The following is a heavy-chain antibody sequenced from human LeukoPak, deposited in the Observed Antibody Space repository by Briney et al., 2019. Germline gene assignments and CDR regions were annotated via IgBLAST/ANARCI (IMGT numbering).Heavy chain of an antibody. CDR3: ARVPLSSGYYGLDY. D-gene: IGHD3-22*01. Sequence: SETLSLTCTVSGGSISSGDYYWSWIRQPPGKGLEWIGYIYYSGSTYYNPSLKSRVTISVDTSKNQFSLKLSSVTAADTAVYYCARVPLSSGYYGLDYWGQGTLATVSS. CDR1: GGSISSGDYY. J-gene: IGHJ4*02. CDR2: IYYSGST. V-gene: IGHV4-30-4*01.